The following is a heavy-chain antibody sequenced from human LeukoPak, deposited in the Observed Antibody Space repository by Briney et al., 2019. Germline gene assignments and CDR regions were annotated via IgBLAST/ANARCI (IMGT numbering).Heavy chain of an antibody. D-gene: IGHD3-16*01. CDR2: ISSSSSYI. J-gene: IGHJ4*02. CDR1: GFTFDDYA. CDR3: ARDLFGFDY. V-gene: IGHV3-21*01. Sequence: GGSLRLSCAASGFTFDDYAMHWVRQAPGKGLEWVSSISSSSSYIYYADSVKGRFTISRDNAKNSLYLQMNSLRAEDTAVYYCARDLFGFDYWGQGTLVTVSS.